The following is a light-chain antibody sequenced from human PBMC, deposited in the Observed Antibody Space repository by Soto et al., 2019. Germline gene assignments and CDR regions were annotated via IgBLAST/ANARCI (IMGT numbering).Light chain of an antibody. CDR3: CSYAGSPTLYV. CDR1: SSDVGAYSY. Sequence: QSALTQPRSVSGSPGQSVTISWTGTSSDVGAYSYVSWYQQHPGKAPKLMIYDVTKRPSGVPDRFSGSKSGNTASLTISGLQAEDEADYYCCSYAGSPTLYVFGTGTKVTVL. J-gene: IGLJ1*01. V-gene: IGLV2-11*01. CDR2: DVT.